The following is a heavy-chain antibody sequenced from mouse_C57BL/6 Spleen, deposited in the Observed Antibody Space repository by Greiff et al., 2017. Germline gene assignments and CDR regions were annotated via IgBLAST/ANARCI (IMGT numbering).Heavy chain of an antibody. CDR2: IDPNSGGT. Sequence: VQLQQPGAELVKPGASVKLSCKASGYTFTSYWMHWVKQRPGRGLEWIGRIDPNSGGTKYNEKFKSKATLTVDKPSSTAYMQLSSLTSEDSAFYYCARLYDYDGFDYWGQGTTLTVSS. J-gene: IGHJ2*01. V-gene: IGHV1-72*01. D-gene: IGHD2-4*01. CDR1: GYTFTSYW. CDR3: ARLYDYDGFDY.